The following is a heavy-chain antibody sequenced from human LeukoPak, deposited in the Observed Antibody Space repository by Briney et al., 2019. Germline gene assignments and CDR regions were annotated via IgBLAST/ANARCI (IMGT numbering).Heavy chain of an antibody. J-gene: IGHJ4*02. CDR3: VSGTCGGSCYILDY. D-gene: IGHD2-15*01. Sequence: GGALRLSCEASEFSFSNYGMHWVGQAPGKGLEWVAVISNDGSSRQYRDSVKGRFTVSRDNSKNTLYLQMNSLRAEDTAVYYCVSGTCGGSCYILDYWGQGTLVTVSS. CDR1: EFSFSNYG. CDR2: ISNDGSSR. V-gene: IGHV3-30*03.